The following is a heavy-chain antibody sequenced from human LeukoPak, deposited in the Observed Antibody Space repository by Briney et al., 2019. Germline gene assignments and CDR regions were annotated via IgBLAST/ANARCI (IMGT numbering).Heavy chain of an antibody. Sequence: GGSLRLFCAASGLTFSSYAMHWVRQAPGKGLEWVAVISYDGSNKYYADSVKGRFTISRDNSKNTLYLQMNSLRAEDTAVYYCARGGSGWSNYFDYWGQGTLVTVSS. D-gene: IGHD6-19*01. CDR2: ISYDGSNK. J-gene: IGHJ4*02. CDR3: ARGGSGWSNYFDY. V-gene: IGHV3-30-3*01. CDR1: GLTFSSYA.